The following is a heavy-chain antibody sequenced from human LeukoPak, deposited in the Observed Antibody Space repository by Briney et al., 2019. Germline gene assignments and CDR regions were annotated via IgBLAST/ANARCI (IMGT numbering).Heavy chain of an antibody. J-gene: IGHJ4*02. CDR1: GGTFSSYA. D-gene: IGHD2-15*01. CDR3: ARGMDGGYSDY. Sequence: SVKVSCKASGGTFSSYAISWVRQAPGQGLEWMGGIIPTFGTTNYAQKFQGRVTITADESTSTAYMELSSLRSEDTAVYYCARGMDGGYSDYWGQGTLVTVSS. CDR2: IIPTFGTT. V-gene: IGHV1-69*01.